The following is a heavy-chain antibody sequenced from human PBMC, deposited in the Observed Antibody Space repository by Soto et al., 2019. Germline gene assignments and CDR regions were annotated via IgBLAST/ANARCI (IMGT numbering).Heavy chain of an antibody. CDR1: GFTFSSYA. J-gene: IGHJ6*02. V-gene: IGHV3-23*01. CDR3: SKERSYYYGMDV. Sequence: PGGSLRLSCAASGFTFSSYAMSWVRQAPGKGLEWVSALNKGGDSTYYADSVKGRFTITRGNSKNTLYLQMNNLRVEDTAVYYCSKERSYYYGMDVWGQGTTVPVSS. CDR2: LNKGGDST. D-gene: IGHD2-21*01.